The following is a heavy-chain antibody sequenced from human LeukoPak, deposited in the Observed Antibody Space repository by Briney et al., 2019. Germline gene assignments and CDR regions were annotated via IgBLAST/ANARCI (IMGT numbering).Heavy chain of an antibody. CDR1: GLTFNNYG. CDR2: IRYDGRNK. J-gene: IGHJ4*02. CDR3: AKGGSNNWSFDN. V-gene: IGHV3-30*02. D-gene: IGHD1-1*01. Sequence: PGGSLRLSCAAAGLTFNNYGMHWVRQAPGKGLQWVAYIRYDGRNKYSADSVKGRFTIYRDNSKSTLYLQMNSLRPEDTAVYYCAKGGSNNWSFDNWGQGTLVTVSS.